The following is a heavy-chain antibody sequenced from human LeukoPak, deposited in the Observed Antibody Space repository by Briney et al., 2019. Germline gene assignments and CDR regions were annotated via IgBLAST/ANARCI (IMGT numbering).Heavy chain of an antibody. CDR3: AASAPSGSYYKFDY. Sequence: GGSLRLSCAASEFIFSNYGMCWVRQAPGKGLEWVAFIENDGSNKYYADSVGGRFTISRDNSRNTLYMQMNSLRVEDTAVYYCAASAPSGSYYKFDYWGQGTLVTVSS. V-gene: IGHV3-30*02. J-gene: IGHJ4*02. D-gene: IGHD3-10*01. CDR2: IENDGSNK. CDR1: EFIFSNYG.